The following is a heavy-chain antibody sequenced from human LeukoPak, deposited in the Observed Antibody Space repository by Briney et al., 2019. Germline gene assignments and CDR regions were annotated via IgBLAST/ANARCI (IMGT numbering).Heavy chain of an antibody. CDR3: ARGRGSGHKENWFDP. V-gene: IGHV1-8*01. D-gene: IGHD6-19*01. CDR2: MNCNSGNT. CDR1: GYTFTTYD. J-gene: IGHJ5*02. Sequence: ASVKVSCKASGYTFTTYDINWVRQATGQGLEWMGWMNCNSGNTGYTQKFQGRVTMTRNTSITTAYMELSSLRSEDTAVYYCARGRGSGHKENWFDPWGQGTLVTVSS.